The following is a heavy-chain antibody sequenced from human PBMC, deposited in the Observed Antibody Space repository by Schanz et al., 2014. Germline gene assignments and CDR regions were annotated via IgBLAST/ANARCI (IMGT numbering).Heavy chain of an antibody. CDR2: ISGDGTTT. CDR1: GFTFSVYW. D-gene: IGHD5-12*01. CDR3: ARDGGRDGYNLAFDV. J-gene: IGHJ3*01. Sequence: VQLVESGGSVVQPGRSLRLSCAGSGFTFSVYWMHLVRQPPGKGLVSVSRISGDGTTTSYADSVKGRFTISRDNAKNTLYLQMYSLRAEDTAVYFCARDGGRDGYNLAFDVWGQGTLVTVSS. V-gene: IGHV3-74*01.